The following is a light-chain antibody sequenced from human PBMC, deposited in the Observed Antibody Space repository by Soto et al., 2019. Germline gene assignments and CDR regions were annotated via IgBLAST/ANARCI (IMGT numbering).Light chain of an antibody. CDR2: GAS. CDR3: QQYNNWQQT. CDR1: QSVSSN. V-gene: IGKV3-15*01. Sequence: EIVMTHSPATLSVSPGERATLSCRASQSVSSNLAWYQQKPGQAPRLLIYGASTRATGIPARFSGSGSGTELALTISSLQSEDFAVYYCQQYNNWQQTVGQGTKVDIK. J-gene: IGKJ1*01.